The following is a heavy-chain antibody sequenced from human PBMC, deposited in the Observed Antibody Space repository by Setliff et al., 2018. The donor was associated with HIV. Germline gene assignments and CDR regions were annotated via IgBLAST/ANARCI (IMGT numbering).Heavy chain of an antibody. CDR3: AKERTGTGTTLHV. Sequence: ASVKVSCKASGYTFTDYYIHWVRQAPGQGLEWMGRINPKSGGTNYVQKFQGRVTMTRDTSINTAYLELSRLRSDDTAVYYCAKERTGTGTTLHVWGKGTTGTGSS. V-gene: IGHV1-2*06. J-gene: IGHJ6*04. CDR1: GYTFTDYY. CDR2: INPKSGGT. D-gene: IGHD1-7*01.